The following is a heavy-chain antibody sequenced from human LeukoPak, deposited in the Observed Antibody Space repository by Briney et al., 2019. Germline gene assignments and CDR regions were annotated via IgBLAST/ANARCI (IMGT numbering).Heavy chain of an antibody. V-gene: IGHV3-74*01. J-gene: IGHJ4*02. D-gene: IGHD3-10*01. CDR3: AKDLSWFGGSLATFGY. CDR2: INIDGSST. CDR1: GFTFSSYW. Sequence: GGSLRLSCAASGFTFSSYWMHWVRQAPGKGLVWVSRINIDGSSTSYADSVKGRFPILRDNSKNTLYLQMNSLSAEDTAVYYCAKDLSWFGGSLATFGYWGQGTLVTVSS.